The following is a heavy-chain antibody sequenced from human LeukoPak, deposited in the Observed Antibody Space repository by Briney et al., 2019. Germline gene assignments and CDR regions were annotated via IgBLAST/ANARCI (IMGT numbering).Heavy chain of an antibody. D-gene: IGHD1-26*01. CDR1: GGSISSSSYY. Sequence: SETLSPTCTVSGGSISSSSYYWGWIRQPPGKGLEWIGSIYYSGSTYYNPSLKSRVTISVDTSKNQFSLKLSSVTAADTAVYYCARDLVVGATSFDYWGQGTLVTVSS. V-gene: IGHV4-39*07. CDR2: IYYSGST. CDR3: ARDLVVGATSFDY. J-gene: IGHJ4*02.